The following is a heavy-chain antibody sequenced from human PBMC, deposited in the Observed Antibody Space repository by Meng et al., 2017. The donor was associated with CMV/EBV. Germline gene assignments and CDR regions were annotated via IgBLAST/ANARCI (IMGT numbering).Heavy chain of an antibody. CDR2: IYTSGST. CDR1: VDSISSGSYY. J-gene: IGHJ5*02. CDR3: AREVVVITPYNWFDP. D-gene: IGHD3-22*01. Sequence: QLQRYVSAPGPCKPQQTLSLTCTSSVDSISSGSYYWSWIRQPAGKGLEWIGRIYTSGSTNYNPSLKSRVTISVDTSKNQFSLKLSSVTAADTAVYYCAREVVVITPYNWFDPWGQGTLVTVSS. V-gene: IGHV4-61*02.